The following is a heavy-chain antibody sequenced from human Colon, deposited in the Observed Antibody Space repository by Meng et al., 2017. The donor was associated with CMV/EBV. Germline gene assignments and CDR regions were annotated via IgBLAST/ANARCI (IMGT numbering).Heavy chain of an antibody. J-gene: IGHJ5*02. CDR3: ARQNTGNYDH. V-gene: IGHV5-51*01. CDR1: GYSFSKYG. D-gene: IGHD1-26*01. Sequence: ISCKTYGYSFSKYGVAWVRQVPGKGLEWIGIIYPGDSDTTYSPSFDGQVSISADKSISTAYLQWSSLKASDTALYYCARQNTGNYDHWGQGTLVTVSS. CDR2: IYPGDSDT.